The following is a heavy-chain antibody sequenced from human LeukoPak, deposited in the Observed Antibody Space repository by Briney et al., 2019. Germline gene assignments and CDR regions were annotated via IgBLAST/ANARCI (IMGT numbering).Heavy chain of an antibody. Sequence: PGGSLRLSCVASGFAFRNYGMHWIRQAPGKGLEWVAVIWNDGKRKYYADSVKGRAAISRDNSEKTMYLQLDRLRAEDTAVYYCARDWYYYDTNGFYFDYWGQGTLVIVSS. CDR1: GFAFRNYG. CDR2: IWNDGKRK. J-gene: IGHJ4*02. V-gene: IGHV3-33*01. D-gene: IGHD3-22*01. CDR3: ARDWYYYDTNGFYFDY.